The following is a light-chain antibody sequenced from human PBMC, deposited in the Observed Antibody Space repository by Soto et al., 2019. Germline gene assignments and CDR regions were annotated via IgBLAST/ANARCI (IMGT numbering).Light chain of an antibody. Sequence: DIQMTQSPSSLSASVGDRVTITCRASQGISNYLAWYQQKPGKVPKLLIYAASTLQSGVPSRFSGSGSGTDFTLTISSLQHEDVATYYCQKYNSAPPLCTFGPGTKVDIK. V-gene: IGKV1-27*01. J-gene: IGKJ3*01. CDR1: QGISNY. CDR2: AAS. CDR3: QKYNSAPPLCT.